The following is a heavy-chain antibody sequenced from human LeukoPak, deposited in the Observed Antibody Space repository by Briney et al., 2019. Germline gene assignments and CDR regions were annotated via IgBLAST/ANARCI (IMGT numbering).Heavy chain of an antibody. J-gene: IGHJ4*02. CDR2: INPSGGST. D-gene: IGHD6-19*01. V-gene: IGHV1-46*01. CDR1: GYTFTSYY. CDR3: ARRYSSGWYADY. Sequence: GSSVKVSCQASGYTFTSYYMHWVRQAPGQGLEWMGIINPSGGSTSYAQKFQGRVTMTRDMSTSTVYMELSSLRSEDTAVYYCARRYSSGWYADYWGQGTLVTVSS.